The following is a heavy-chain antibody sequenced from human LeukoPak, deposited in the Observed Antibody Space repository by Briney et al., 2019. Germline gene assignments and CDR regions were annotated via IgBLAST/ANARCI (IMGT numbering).Heavy chain of an antibody. CDR2: IYYSGST. CDR3: ARGRGNGDYPFDY. V-gene: IGHV4-31*03. CDR1: GGSISSGGYY. J-gene: IGHJ4*02. Sequence: SQTLSLTCTVSGGSISSGGYYWSWIRQHPGKGLEWIGYIYYSGSTYYNPSLKSRVTISVDTSKNQFSLKLSSVTAADTAVYYCARGRGNGDYPFDYWGQGTLVTVSS. D-gene: IGHD4-17*01.